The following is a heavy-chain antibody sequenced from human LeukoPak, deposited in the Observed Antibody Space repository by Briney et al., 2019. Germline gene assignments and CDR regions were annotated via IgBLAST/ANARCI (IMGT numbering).Heavy chain of an antibody. D-gene: IGHD2-15*01. CDR1: GFTFTNYW. Sequence: GGSLRLSCVASGFTFTNYWMTWVRQAPGKGLEWVANIKQDGGEKYYVDSVKGRFTISRDNAKNSVYLQMNSLRAEDTAVYYCARDGVVAEGLFDIWGQGTMVTVSS. J-gene: IGHJ3*02. CDR3: ARDGVVAEGLFDI. CDR2: IKQDGGEK. V-gene: IGHV3-7*01.